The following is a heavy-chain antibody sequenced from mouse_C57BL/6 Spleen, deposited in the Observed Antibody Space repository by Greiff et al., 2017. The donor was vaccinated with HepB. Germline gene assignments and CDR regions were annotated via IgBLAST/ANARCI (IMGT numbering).Heavy chain of an antibody. D-gene: IGHD1-1*01. Sequence: VQLQQSGPELVKPGASVKIPCKASGYTFTDYNMDWVKQSHGKSLEWIGDINPNNGGTIYNQKFKGKATLTVDKSSSTAYMGLRSLTSEDTSVYYWARRGSSLWYFDVWGTGTTVTVSS. V-gene: IGHV1-18*01. J-gene: IGHJ1*03. CDR3: ARRGSSLWYFDV. CDR1: GYTFTDYN. CDR2: INPNNGGT.